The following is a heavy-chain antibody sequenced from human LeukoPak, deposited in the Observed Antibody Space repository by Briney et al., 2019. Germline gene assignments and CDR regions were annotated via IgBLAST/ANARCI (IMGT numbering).Heavy chain of an antibody. CDR2: INHSGST. J-gene: IGHJ6*02. CDR3: ARSYYGSGSYYASYYYGMDV. V-gene: IGHV4-59*01. Sequence: SETLSLTCTVSGGSISSYYWSWIRQPPGKGLEWIGEINHSGSTNYNPSLKSRVTISVDTSKNQFSLKLSSVTAADTAVYYCARSYYGSGSYYASYYYGMDVWGQGTTVTVSS. CDR1: GGSISSYY. D-gene: IGHD3-10*01.